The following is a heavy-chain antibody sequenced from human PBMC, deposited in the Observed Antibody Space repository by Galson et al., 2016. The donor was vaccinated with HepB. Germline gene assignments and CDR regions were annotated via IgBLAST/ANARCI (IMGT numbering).Heavy chain of an antibody. J-gene: IGHJ6*02. CDR2: ISGSGGST. D-gene: IGHD3-10*01. CDR3: AKGGVRGVNNHYGMDV. CDR1: GFTFSSYA. V-gene: IGHV3-23*01. Sequence: SLRLSCAASGFTFSSYAMSWVRQAPGKGLEWVSAISGSGGSTYYADSVKGRFTISRDNSKNTLYLQMNSLRAEDTAVYYCAKGGVRGVNNHYGMDVWGQGTTVTVSS.